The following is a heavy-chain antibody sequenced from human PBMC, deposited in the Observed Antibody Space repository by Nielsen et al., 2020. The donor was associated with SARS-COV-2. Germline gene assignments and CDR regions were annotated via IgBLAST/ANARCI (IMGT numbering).Heavy chain of an antibody. J-gene: IGHJ4*02. CDR3: ARGGSIPARPLDY. D-gene: IGHD6-6*01. CDR2: INPHSGAT. Sequence: ASVKVSCNASSYTFTGSYVHWVRQAPGQGLEWLGRINPHSGATIYAQKFQGRVTMTRDTSISTAYLEVTRLRSDDTAVYYCARGGSIPARPLDYWGLGTLVNVSS. V-gene: IGHV1-2*06. CDR1: SYTFTGSY.